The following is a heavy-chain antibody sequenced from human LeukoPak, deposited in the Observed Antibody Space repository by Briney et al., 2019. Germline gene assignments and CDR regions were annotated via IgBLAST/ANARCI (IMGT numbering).Heavy chain of an antibody. J-gene: IGHJ4*02. CDR1: GDSISNGGYY. D-gene: IGHD1-14*01. Sequence: SQTLSLTCTVSGDSISNGGYYWSRIRLHPGKGLEWVGYIYDSGTTYYSPALQSRVSISVDTSDNKFSLKLKSLTAADTAVYYCARGGDRRGFDYWGQGTLVTVSS. CDR3: ARGGDRRGFDY. V-gene: IGHV4-31*03. CDR2: IYDSGTT.